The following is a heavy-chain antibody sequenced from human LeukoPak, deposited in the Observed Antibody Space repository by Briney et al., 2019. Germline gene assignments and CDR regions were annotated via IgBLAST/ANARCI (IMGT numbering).Heavy chain of an antibody. V-gene: IGHV4-59*01. D-gene: IGHD6-19*01. Sequence: SETLSLTCTVSGGSISSSYWSWIRQPPGKGLEWMGYIYYSGSTNYNPSLKSRVTISVDTSKNQFSLKLSSVTAADTAVYYCARDSSGLNWFDPWGQGTLVTVSS. CDR2: IYYSGST. CDR3: ARDSSGLNWFDP. J-gene: IGHJ5*02. CDR1: GGSISSSY.